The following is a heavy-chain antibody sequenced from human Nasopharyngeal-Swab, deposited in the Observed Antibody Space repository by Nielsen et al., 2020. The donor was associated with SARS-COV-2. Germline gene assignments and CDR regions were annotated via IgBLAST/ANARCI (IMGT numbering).Heavy chain of an antibody. CDR1: SSSISFGYF. V-gene: IGHV4-38-2*02. D-gene: IGHD2/OR15-2a*01. CDR3: ARDKGFSFDV. CDR2: ISHGGNT. J-gene: IGHJ6*02. Sequence: SETLSLTCTVSSSSISFGYFWGWIRQPPGKGLELIGSISHGGNTYYNPSLKSRVSISVDTSKNLVSLRLSSVTAADTAVYYCARDKGFSFDVWGQGTTVIVSS.